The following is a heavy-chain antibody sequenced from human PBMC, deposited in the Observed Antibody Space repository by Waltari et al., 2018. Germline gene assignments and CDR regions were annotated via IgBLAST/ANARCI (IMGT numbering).Heavy chain of an antibody. V-gene: IGHV4-39*07. Sequence: QQESGPSLVKPSETLSLTCTVSYWSISSRSYYWGWIRLAPGKGLEWVGHRYYSGSSYPNPSLKSRITMSVDSSKNQCSLTLSSVTAADTAVYYCARVLIRTSGLNFDSWGQGSLVTVSS. CDR3: ARVLIRTSGLNFDS. CDR1: YWSISSRSYY. CDR2: RYYSGSS. D-gene: IGHD3-16*01. J-gene: IGHJ4*02.